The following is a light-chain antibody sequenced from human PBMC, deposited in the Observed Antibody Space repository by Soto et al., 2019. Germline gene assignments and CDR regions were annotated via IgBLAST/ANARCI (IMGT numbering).Light chain of an antibody. CDR1: QGISTY. Sequence: DIQLTQSPSFLSASVGDRVTINCRASQGISTYLAWYQQKLGKAPKLLIYDASTLQSGVPSRFSGSRSGTEFTLTISSLQPEDFATYYCQQLNGYLELTFGGGTKVDI. CDR3: QQLNGYLELT. CDR2: DAS. J-gene: IGKJ4*01. V-gene: IGKV1-9*01.